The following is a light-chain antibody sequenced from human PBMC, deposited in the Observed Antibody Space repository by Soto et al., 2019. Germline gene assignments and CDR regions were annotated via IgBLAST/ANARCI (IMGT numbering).Light chain of an antibody. Sequence: EIVLTQSPGTLSLSPGERATLSCRASQSVSSHLAWYQQRPGQAPRLLIYGASSRATGIPDRFSGSGSGTDFTLTITTLEPEDFAVYFCQQRANWPPVTFGQGTKVDIK. CDR3: QQRANWPPVT. J-gene: IGKJ1*01. CDR1: QSVSSH. CDR2: GAS. V-gene: IGKV3-11*01.